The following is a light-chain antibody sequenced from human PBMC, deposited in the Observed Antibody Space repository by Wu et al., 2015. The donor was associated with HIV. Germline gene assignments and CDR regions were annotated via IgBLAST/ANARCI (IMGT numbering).Light chain of an antibody. CDR2: AAS. Sequence: DIQMTQSPSSLSASIGDRVTITCRTSQNIDNFLNWYQRKPGKAPRLIISAASNLQSGAPSRFSGSGSGTDFTLTISSLQPEDFATYFCQETSSIPPAFGQGTRVDNK. CDR1: QNIDNF. V-gene: IGKV1-39*01. J-gene: IGKJ5*01. CDR3: QETSSIPPA.